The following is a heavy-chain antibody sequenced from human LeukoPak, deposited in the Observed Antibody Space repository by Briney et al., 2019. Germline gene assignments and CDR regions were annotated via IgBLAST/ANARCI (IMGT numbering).Heavy chain of an antibody. Sequence: GGSLRLSCAASGFTVSSNYMSWVRQAPGKGLEWVSVIYSCGSTYYADSVKGRFTISRDNSKNTLYLQMNSLRAEDTAVYYCARDVMDAFDIWGQGTMVTVSS. D-gene: IGHD3-16*01. V-gene: IGHV3-66*03. CDR2: IYSCGST. J-gene: IGHJ3*02. CDR3: ARDVMDAFDI. CDR1: GFTVSSNY.